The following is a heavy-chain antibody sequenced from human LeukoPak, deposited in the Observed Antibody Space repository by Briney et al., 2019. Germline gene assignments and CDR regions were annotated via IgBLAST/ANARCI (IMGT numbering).Heavy chain of an antibody. D-gene: IGHD4-17*01. CDR2: IWYDGSNK. CDR3: ARGEDGDYGDYYYYGMDV. J-gene: IGHJ6*02. CDR1: GFTFSSYA. V-gene: IGHV3-33*08. Sequence: QPGRSLRLSFAASGFTFSSYAMSWVRPAPGKWLEWVAVIWYDGSNKYYADSVKGRFTISRDNSKNTLYLQMNSLRAEDTAVYYCARGEDGDYGDYYYYGMDVWGQGTTVTVSS.